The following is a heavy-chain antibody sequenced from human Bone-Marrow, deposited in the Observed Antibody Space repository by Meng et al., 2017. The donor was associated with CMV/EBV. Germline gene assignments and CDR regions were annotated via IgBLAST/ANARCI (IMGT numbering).Heavy chain of an antibody. J-gene: IGHJ4*02. CDR1: GFTFTDYD. CDR3: ARQIVGGLEGYHFDS. CDR2: IISYT. Sequence: ASVKVSCKASGFTFTDYDISWVRQAPGQGLEWMGWIISYTNYAQKFQGRVTLTTDTSTGTAYMELRSLRSDDAALYYCARQIVGGLEGYHFDSWGQGTQVTVSS. D-gene: IGHD1-26*01. V-gene: IGHV1-18*01.